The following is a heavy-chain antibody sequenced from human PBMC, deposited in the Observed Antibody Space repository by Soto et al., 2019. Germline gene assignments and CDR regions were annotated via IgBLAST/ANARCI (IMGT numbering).Heavy chain of an antibody. CDR1: GFTFSYHD. CDR2: IRNDGTVR. J-gene: IGHJ4*02. V-gene: IGHV3-33*01. Sequence: PGGSLRLSCAASGFTFSYHDMHWVRQAPGKGLEWLATIRNDGTVRNYADSVKGRFTISRDNSKNTLYLEMNNLRAEDTALYYCASKRIDDFDYWGQGTQVTVSS. D-gene: IGHD2-15*01. CDR3: ASKRIDDFDY.